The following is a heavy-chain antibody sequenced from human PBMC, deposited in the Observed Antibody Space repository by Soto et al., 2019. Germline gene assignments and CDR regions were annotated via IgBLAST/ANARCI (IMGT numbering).Heavy chain of an antibody. D-gene: IGHD5-18*01. CDR2: INHSGST. Sequence: QVQLQQWGAGLLKPSETLSLTCAVYGGSFSGYYWSWIRQPPGKGLEWMGEINHSGSTNYNTSRKRRVTISVDTSKNQVSQTLSSVTAADTAGYYWARVRQLWLPNAFDIWGQGTMVTLSS. V-gene: IGHV4-34*01. J-gene: IGHJ3*02. CDR3: ARVRQLWLPNAFDI. CDR1: GGSFSGYY.